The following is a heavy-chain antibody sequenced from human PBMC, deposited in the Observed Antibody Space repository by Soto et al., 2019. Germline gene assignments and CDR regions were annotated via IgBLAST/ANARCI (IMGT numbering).Heavy chain of an antibody. CDR1: GYSFTSYW. CDR2: IYPGDSDT. CDR3: ARLSFYDFWSGYSVYYGMDV. V-gene: IGHV5-51*01. J-gene: IGHJ6*02. D-gene: IGHD3-3*01. Sequence: PGESLKISCKGSGYSFTSYWIGWVRQMPGKGLEWMGIIYPGDSDTRYSPSFQGQVTISADKSISTAYLQWSSLKASDTAMYYCARLSFYDFWSGYSVYYGMDVWGQGTAVTVSS.